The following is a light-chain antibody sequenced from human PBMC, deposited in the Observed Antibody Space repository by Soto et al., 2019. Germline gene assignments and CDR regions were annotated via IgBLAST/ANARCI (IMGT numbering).Light chain of an antibody. CDR2: TAS. CDR1: HDISTW. J-gene: IGKJ1*01. V-gene: IGKV1-12*01. Sequence: DIQMTQSPCSMSAYVGDRVTITCRASHDISTWLAWYQQKPGKAPKLLIHTASTLHSGVPPWFSGGGAGTDFPLTISMLQHEVSASFYCQQANRLPWTFGLGTKVEIK. CDR3: QQANRLPWT.